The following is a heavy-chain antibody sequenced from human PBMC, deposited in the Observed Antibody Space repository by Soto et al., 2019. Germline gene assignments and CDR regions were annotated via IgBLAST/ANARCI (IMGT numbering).Heavy chain of an antibody. CDR2: IKQDGSEK. D-gene: IGHD1-1*01. J-gene: IGHJ6*02. CDR3: ARDAKQLHNGVDYYYGMDV. V-gene: IGHV3-7*03. Sequence: GESLKISCAASGFTFSSYAMSWVRQAPGKGLEWVANIKQDGSEKYYVDSVKGRFTISRDNAKNSLYLQMNSLRAEDTAVYYCARDAKQLHNGVDYYYGMDVWGQGTTVTVSS. CDR1: GFTFSSYA.